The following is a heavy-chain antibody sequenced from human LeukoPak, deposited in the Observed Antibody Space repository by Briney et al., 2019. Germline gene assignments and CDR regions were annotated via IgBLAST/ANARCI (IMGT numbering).Heavy chain of an antibody. Sequence: ASVKVSCKASGYTFTSYYMHWVRQAPGQGLEWMGIINPSGGSTSYAQKFQGRVTMTRDTSTSTVYMELSSLRSEDTAVYYCARGSVVRVTIPYFDYWGQGTLVTVSS. J-gene: IGHJ4*02. CDR2: INPSGGST. CDR3: ARGSVVRVTIPYFDY. D-gene: IGHD3-10*01. CDR1: GYTFTSYY. V-gene: IGHV1-46*01.